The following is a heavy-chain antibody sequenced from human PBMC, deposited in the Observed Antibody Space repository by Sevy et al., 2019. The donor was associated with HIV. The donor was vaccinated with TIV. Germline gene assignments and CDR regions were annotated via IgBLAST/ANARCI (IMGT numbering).Heavy chain of an antibody. CDR3: AREDHTSTWNWFDP. Sequence: GGSLRLSCAASGFTFSSYSMNWVRQAPEKGLEWISYVSSAGSTIYYADSVKGRFTISRDNAMNSLDLQMNSLRAEDTAVYYCAREDHTSTWNWFDPWGRGTLVTVSS. CDR1: GFTFSSYS. D-gene: IGHD6-13*01. J-gene: IGHJ5*02. V-gene: IGHV3-48*01. CDR2: VSSAGSTI.